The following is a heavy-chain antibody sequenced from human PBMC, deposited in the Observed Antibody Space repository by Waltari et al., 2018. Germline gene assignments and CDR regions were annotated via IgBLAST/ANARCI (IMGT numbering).Heavy chain of an antibody. V-gene: IGHV4-38-2*01. Sequence: QVQLQESGPGLVKPSETLSLTCAVSGYSISSGYYWGWIRQPPGKGLEWIGSIYHSGGTYYNPSLKSRVTISVDTSKNQVALKLSSVTAADTAVYYCASSHTYSSNWYYYFDYWGQGILVTVSS. CDR1: GYSISSGYY. CDR2: IYHSGGT. CDR3: ASSHTYSSNWYYYFDY. J-gene: IGHJ4*02. D-gene: IGHD6-13*01.